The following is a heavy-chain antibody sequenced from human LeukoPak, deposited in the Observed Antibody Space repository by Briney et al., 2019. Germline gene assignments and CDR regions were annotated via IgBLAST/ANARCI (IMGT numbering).Heavy chain of an antibody. D-gene: IGHD6-6*01. V-gene: IGHV3-23*01. Sequence: GGSLILSCSASGFTFIGYAMSWVRQAPGKGLEWVSSISGSADTTYNADSVKGRFTISRDNSKNTLYLQMNSLRTEDTAVYYCAKRGSSSSAFRTDFWGQGTLVTVSS. CDR1: GFTFIGYA. CDR3: AKRGSSSSAFRTDF. J-gene: IGHJ4*02. CDR2: ISGSADTT.